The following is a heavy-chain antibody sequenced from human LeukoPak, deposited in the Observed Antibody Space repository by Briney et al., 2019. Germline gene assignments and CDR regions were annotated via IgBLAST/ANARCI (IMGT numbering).Heavy chain of an antibody. CDR1: GYTFTGYY. J-gene: IGHJ4*02. D-gene: IGHD2-2*01. V-gene: IGHV1-2*02. CDR2: INPNSGGA. CDR3: AREKLQLPLGYDY. Sequence: ASVKVSCKASGYTFTGYYMHWVRQAPGQGLEWMGWINPNSGGANYAQKFQGRVTMTRDTSISTAYMELSRLRSEDTAVYYCAREKLQLPLGYDYWGQGTLVTVSS.